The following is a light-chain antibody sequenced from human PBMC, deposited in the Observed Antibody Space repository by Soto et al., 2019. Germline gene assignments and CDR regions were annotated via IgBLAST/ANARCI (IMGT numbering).Light chain of an antibody. Sequence: DIVMPQSPLSLPVTPGEPASISCRSSQSLLHSNGYNYLDWYLQKPGQSPQLLIYLGSNRASGVPDRVSGSGSGTDFTLKISRVEAEDVGVYYCMQALQTPLTFGGGTKVEIK. CDR1: QSLLHSNGYNY. V-gene: IGKV2-28*01. CDR3: MQALQTPLT. J-gene: IGKJ4*01. CDR2: LGS.